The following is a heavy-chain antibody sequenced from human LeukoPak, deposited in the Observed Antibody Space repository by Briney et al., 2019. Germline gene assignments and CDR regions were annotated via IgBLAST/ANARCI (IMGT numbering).Heavy chain of an antibody. CDR2: INPSGGST. D-gene: IGHD5-12*01. V-gene: IGHV1-2*02. Sequence: VASVKVSCKASGYTFTSYYMHWVRQAPGQGLEWMGIINPSGGSTNYAQKFQGRVTMTRDTSISTAYMELSRLRSDDTAVYYCARDNGGWLRNYMDVWGKGTTVTVSS. CDR1: GYTFTSYY. J-gene: IGHJ6*03. CDR3: ARDNGGWLRNYMDV.